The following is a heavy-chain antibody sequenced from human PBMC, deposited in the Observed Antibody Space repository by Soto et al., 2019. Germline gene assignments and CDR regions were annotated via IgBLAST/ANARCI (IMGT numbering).Heavy chain of an antibody. CDR3: AIVVVYGNYYYDF. CDR2: ISGNGGST. V-gene: IGHV3-23*01. D-gene: IGHD2-8*02. CDR1: GFTFSSCA. Sequence: PGGSLILSCAASGFTFSSCAMGWVLQAPGKGLEWVSGISGNGGSTYYADSVKGRFTISRDTSKNTLYLQMDSLGAEDTAIYYCAIVVVYGNYYYDFWGQGTLFTVSS. J-gene: IGHJ4*02.